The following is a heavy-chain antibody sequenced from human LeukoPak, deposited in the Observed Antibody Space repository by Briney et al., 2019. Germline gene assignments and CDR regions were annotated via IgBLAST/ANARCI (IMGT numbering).Heavy chain of an antibody. J-gene: IGHJ3*02. CDR1: GGSISSYY. Sequence: SETLSLTCTVSGGSISSYYWSWIRQPPGKGLGWIGYIYYSGSTNYNPSLKSRVTISVDTSKNQFSLKLSSVTAADTAVYYCARQQWLVMENAFDIWGQGTMVTVSS. V-gene: IGHV4-59*08. D-gene: IGHD6-19*01. CDR3: ARQQWLVMENAFDI. CDR2: IYYSGST.